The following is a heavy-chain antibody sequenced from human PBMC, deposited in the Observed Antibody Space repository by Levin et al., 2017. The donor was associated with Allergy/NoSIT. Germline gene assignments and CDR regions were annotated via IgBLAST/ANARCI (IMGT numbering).Heavy chain of an antibody. CDR2: LKEDGSEM. Sequence: GGSLRLSCAASGFTFAAYWMGWLRRAPGKGLQWVADLKEDGSEMYYVDSVKGRFTISRDDAKNLLHLQMNSLRAEDTAVYYCARVCGMGWVDPWGQGTLVTVSS. D-gene: IGHD1-1*01. J-gene: IGHJ5*02. CDR1: GFTFAAYW. CDR3: ARVCGMGWVDP. V-gene: IGHV3-7*01.